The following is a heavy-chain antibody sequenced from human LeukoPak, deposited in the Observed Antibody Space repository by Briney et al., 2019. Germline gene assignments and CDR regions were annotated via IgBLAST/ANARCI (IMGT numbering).Heavy chain of an antibody. V-gene: IGHV4-59*12. D-gene: IGHD6-13*01. J-gene: IGHJ4*02. CDR3: ARDLSSSWYGYFDY. Sequence: SETLSLTCTVSGGSISSYYWSWIRHPPGKGLEWIGYIYYSGSTNYNPSLKSRVTISVDTSKNQFSLKLSSVTAADTAVYYCARDLSSSWYGYFDYWGQGTLVTVSS. CDR2: IYYSGST. CDR1: GGSISSYY.